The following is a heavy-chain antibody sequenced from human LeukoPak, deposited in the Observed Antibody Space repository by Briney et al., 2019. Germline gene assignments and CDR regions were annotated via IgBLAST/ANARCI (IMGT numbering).Heavy chain of an antibody. V-gene: IGHV4-30-2*01. J-gene: IGHJ4*02. CDR1: GGSISSIGYY. CDR3: ARDGGYGHYDY. D-gene: IGHD5-18*01. Sequence: SETLSLTCTISGGSISSIGYYWGWIRQPPGKGLEWIGYIYHSGRTFYNPSLKSRVTISVDTSKNQISLEVTSVTAADTAVYYCARDGGYGHYDYWGRGTLVTVSS. CDR2: IYHSGRT.